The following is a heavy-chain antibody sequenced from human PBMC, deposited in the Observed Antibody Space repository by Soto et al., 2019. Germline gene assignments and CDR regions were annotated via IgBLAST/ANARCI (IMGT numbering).Heavy chain of an antibody. Sequence: GSMEGSLQASWYTLPHYDIFLGGQGTGQGLEWEGWMNPNTGNSGYAQKFQGRVTVTSDTSINTVHMELSSLRSEDTAVYYCARRAETNGWNGFGADKYYFDFWGQGTLVTVSS. CDR3: ARRAETNGWNGFGADKYYFDF. V-gene: IGHV1-8*01. J-gene: IGHJ4*02. D-gene: IGHD1-1*01. CDR2: MNPNTGNS. CDR1: WYTLPHYD.